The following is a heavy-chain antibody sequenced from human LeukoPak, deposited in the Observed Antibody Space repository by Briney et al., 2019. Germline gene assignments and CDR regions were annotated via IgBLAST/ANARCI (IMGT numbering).Heavy chain of an antibody. J-gene: IGHJ4*02. Sequence: ASVKVSCKASGYTFTGYYTHWVRQAPGQGLEWMGWINPNNGGTNYAQKFQGRVTMTRDTSISTTYMELSRLRSDDTAVYYCARDSIYCGGDCYSEFVDYWGQGTPVTVSS. V-gene: IGHV1-2*02. CDR1: GYTFTGYY. CDR2: INPNNGGT. D-gene: IGHD2-21*02. CDR3: ARDSIYCGGDCYSEFVDY.